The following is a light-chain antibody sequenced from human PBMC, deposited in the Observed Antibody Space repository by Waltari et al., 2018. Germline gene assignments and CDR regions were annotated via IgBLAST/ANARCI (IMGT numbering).Light chain of an antibody. Sequence: QSVVTQPPSRSGAPGQRVTIFCSGGSSNIGRNTVNWYQHVPGTAPKLLIYSNDHRPSGVLDRCYGCKSGASASLAIGGLRSEDEADYYCAAWDDSLNAYVFGSGTRAAVL. V-gene: IGLV1-44*01. CDR1: SSNIGRNT. CDR2: SND. J-gene: IGLJ1*01. CDR3: AAWDDSLNAYV.